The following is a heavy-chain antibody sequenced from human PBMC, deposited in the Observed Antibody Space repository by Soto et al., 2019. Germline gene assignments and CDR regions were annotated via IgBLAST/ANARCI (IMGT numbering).Heavy chain of an antibody. CDR2: IYYSGST. Sequence: SETLSLTCTFSGCSISSYYWSWIRQPPGKGLEWIGYIYYSGSTNYNPSLKSRVTISVDTSKNQFSLKLSSVTAADTAVYYCARGVRYFDYWGQGTLVTVSS. J-gene: IGHJ4*02. D-gene: IGHD3-10*01. V-gene: IGHV4-59*01. CDR3: ARGVRYFDY. CDR1: GCSISSYY.